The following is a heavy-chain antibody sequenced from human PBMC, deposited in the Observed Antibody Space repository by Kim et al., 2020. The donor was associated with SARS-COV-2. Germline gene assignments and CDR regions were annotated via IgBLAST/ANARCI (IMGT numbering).Heavy chain of an antibody. V-gene: IGHV1-2*02. CDR2: INPKTDGT. J-gene: IGHJ6*02. Sequence: ASVKVSCKASGYTFSDYSIHWVRQAPGQGLEWMGGINPKTDGTNYAQNFRGRVTMTRDTSISTAYMELSRLTSDDTAVYYCVRIIAYIESSDYYYLMDFWGQGTTVPVSS. D-gene: IGHD2-2*02. CDR1: GYTFSDYS. CDR3: VRIIAYIESSDYYYLMDF.